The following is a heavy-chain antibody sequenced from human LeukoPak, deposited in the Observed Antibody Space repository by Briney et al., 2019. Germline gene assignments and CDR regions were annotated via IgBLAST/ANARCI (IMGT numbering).Heavy chain of an antibody. D-gene: IGHD2-15*01. J-gene: IGHJ4*02. Sequence: GGSLRLSCAASGFTFSSYAMSWVRQAPGKGLEWVANIKQDGSEKYYVDSVKGRFTISRDNAKNSLYLQMNSLRAEDTAVYYCAREEIVVVVAATEAFDYWGQGTLVTVSS. V-gene: IGHV3-7*03. CDR3: AREEIVVVVAATEAFDY. CDR2: IKQDGSEK. CDR1: GFTFSSYA.